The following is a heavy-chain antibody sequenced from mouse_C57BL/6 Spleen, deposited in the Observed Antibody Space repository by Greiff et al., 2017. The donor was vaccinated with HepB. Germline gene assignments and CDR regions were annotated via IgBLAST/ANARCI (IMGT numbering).Heavy chain of an antibody. J-gene: IGHJ3*01. CDR3: ARKSVAWFAY. V-gene: IGHV1-50*01. CDR1: GYTFTSYW. CDR2: IDPSDSYT. Sequence: QVHVKQSGAELVKPGASVKLSCKASGYTFTSYWMQWVKQRPGQGLEWIGEIDPSDSYTNYNQKFKGKATLTVDTSSSTAYMQLSSLTSEDSAVYYCARKSVAWFAYWGQGTLVTVSA.